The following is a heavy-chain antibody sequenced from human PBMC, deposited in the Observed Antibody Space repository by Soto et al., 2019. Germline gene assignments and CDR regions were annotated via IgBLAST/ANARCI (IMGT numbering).Heavy chain of an antibody. CDR2: IYYSGST. V-gene: IGHV4-39*01. CDR3: ASRVYCSGGSCYRDSDY. J-gene: IGHJ4*02. CDR1: GGSISSSSYY. D-gene: IGHD2-15*01. Sequence: QLQLQESGPGLVKPSETLSLTCTVSGGSISSSSYYWGWIRQPPGKGLEWIGSIYYSGSTYYNPSLKSRVTISVDTSKNQFSLKRSSVTAADTAVYYCASRVYCSGGSCYRDSDYWGQGTLVTVSS.